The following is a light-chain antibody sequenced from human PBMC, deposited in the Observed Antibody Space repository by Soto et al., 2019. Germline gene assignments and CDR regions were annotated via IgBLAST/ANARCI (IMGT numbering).Light chain of an antibody. CDR1: QNINIY. CDR2: DAS. V-gene: IGKV1-33*01. CDR3: QQYDILPIT. J-gene: IGKJ5*01. Sequence: DIQMTQSPSSLFASVGDRVTITCQATQNINIYLNWYQQKPGKAPNLLIYDASNLEIGVPSRFSGSGSGTHFTFTISSLQTEDIGTYCCQQYDILPITFGRGTRLEIK.